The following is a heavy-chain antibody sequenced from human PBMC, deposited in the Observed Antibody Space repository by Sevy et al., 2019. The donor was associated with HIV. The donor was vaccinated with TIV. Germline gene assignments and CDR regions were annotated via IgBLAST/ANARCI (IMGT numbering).Heavy chain of an antibody. D-gene: IGHD3-10*01. Sequence: ASVKVSCKASGGTFSSYAISWVRQAPGQGLEWMGGIIPIFGTANYAQKFQGRVTITADESTSTAYMELSSLRCEDTAVYYCARGGYYYGSGSYPNWFDPWGQGTLVTVSS. CDR1: GGTFSSYA. CDR2: IIPIFGTA. CDR3: ARGGYYYGSGSYPNWFDP. J-gene: IGHJ5*02. V-gene: IGHV1-69*13.